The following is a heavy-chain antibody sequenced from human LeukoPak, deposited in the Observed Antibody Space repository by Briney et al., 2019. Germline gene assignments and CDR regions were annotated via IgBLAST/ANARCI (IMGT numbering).Heavy chain of an antibody. CDR2: ISYTGST. Sequence: SETLSLTCTVSGGSISGYYWSWIRQPPGKGLEWIGYISYTGSTKYNPSLESRVTISVDTSKKQSALNLSSVTAADTAVYYCAREGDYDSGGYSTFDYWGQGTLVTVSS. CDR3: AREGDYDSGGYSTFDY. J-gene: IGHJ4*02. V-gene: IGHV4-59*01. D-gene: IGHD3-22*01. CDR1: GGSISGYY.